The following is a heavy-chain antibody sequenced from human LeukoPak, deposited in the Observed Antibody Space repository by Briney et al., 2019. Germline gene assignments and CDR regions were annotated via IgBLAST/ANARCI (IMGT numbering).Heavy chain of an antibody. CDR2: IKQDGSKK. J-gene: IGHJ4*02. V-gene: IGHV3-7*04. CDR3: TRVGYIDEGIDY. Sequence: PGGSLRLSCTVSGFTFSDYSINWVRQAPGKGLEWVANIKQDGSKKSYVDSEKGRFTISRDNAKNSLYLQMNSLRAEDTAIYYCTRVGYIDEGIDYWGQGTLVTVSS. CDR1: GFTFSDYS. D-gene: IGHD5-24*01.